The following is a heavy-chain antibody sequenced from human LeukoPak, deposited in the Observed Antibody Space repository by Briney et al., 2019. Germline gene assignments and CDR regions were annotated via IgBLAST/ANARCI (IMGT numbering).Heavy chain of an antibody. V-gene: IGHV1-2*02. Sequence: ASVKVSCKASGYTFAAYYMYWVRRAPGQGLEWMGWINPNSGGTNYAQKFQGRVTMTRDTSISTAYMELSRLRSDDTAVYYCARRKGNWNDVYYMDVWGKGTTVTISS. CDR1: GYTFAAYY. D-gene: IGHD1-1*01. CDR2: INPNSGGT. J-gene: IGHJ6*03. CDR3: ARRKGNWNDVYYMDV.